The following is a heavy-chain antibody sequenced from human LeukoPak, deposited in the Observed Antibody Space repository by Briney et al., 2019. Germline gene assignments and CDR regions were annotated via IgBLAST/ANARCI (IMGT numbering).Heavy chain of an antibody. CDR3: ARSHLRGYVGNPNWFDP. J-gene: IGHJ5*02. Sequence: ASVKVSCKASGHTFTSYGISWVRQAPGQGLEWMGWISAYNGNTNYAQKLQGRVTMTTDTSTSTAYMELRSLRSDDTAVYYCARSHLRGYVGNPNWFDPWGQGTLVTVSS. CDR2: ISAYNGNT. D-gene: IGHD5-18*01. V-gene: IGHV1-18*01. CDR1: GHTFTSYG.